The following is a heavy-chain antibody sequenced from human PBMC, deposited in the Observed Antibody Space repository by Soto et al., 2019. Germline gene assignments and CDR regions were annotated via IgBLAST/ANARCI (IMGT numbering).Heavy chain of an antibody. V-gene: IGHV1-69*01. Sequence: QVQLVQSGAEVKKPGSSVKVSCKASGGTFSSSAISWVRQAPGQGLEWMGGIIPIFGTANYAQKFQGRVTITADDSTRTAYMELSSLRSEDTALYYCARDGTLYDSSGYYYLYWGQGTLVTVSS. D-gene: IGHD3-22*01. CDR2: IIPIFGTA. CDR1: GGTFSSSA. CDR3: ARDGTLYDSSGYYYLY. J-gene: IGHJ4*02.